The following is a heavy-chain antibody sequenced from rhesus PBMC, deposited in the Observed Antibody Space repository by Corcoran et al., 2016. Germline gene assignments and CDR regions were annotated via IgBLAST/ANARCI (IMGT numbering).Heavy chain of an antibody. D-gene: IGHD6-25*01. J-gene: IGHJ4*01. V-gene: IGHV4S18*01. CDR2: IYGGSGST. Sequence: QLQLQESGQGLVKPSETLSLTCAVSGGSIRRSNWWSWIRQSPGTGLEWIGYIYGGSGSTSYNTYLKSRVTLSVDTSKNQLSLKLSAVTAADTAVYYCARVSDVSFDDWGQGVLVTVSS. CDR3: ARVSDVSFDD. CDR1: GGSIRRSNW.